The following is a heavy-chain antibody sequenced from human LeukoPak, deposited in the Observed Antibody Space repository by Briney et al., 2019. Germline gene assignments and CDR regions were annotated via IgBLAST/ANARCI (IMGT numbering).Heavy chain of an antibody. CDR1: GFTFSSYS. J-gene: IGHJ4*02. CDR3: ARDYDYVWGSYRSSVFDY. Sequence: GSLRLSCAASGFTFSSYSMNWVRQAPGKGLEWVSSISSSSSCIYYADSVKGRFTISRDNAKNSLYLQMNSLRAEDTAVYYCARDYDYVWGSYRSSVFDYWGQGTLVTVSS. V-gene: IGHV3-21*01. D-gene: IGHD3-16*02. CDR2: ISSSSSCI.